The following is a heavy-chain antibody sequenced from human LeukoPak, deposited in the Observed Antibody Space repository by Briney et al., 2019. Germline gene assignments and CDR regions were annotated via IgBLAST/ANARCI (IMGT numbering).Heavy chain of an antibody. CDR1: GFTVSSNY. Sequence: PGGSLRLSCAAPGFTVSSNYMSWVRQAPGKGLEWVSVIYSGGSTYYADSVKGRFTISRDNSKNTLYLQMNSLRAEDTAVYYCARVSLAVAGTFYFDYWGQGTLVTVSS. D-gene: IGHD6-19*01. V-gene: IGHV3-53*01. J-gene: IGHJ4*02. CDR3: ARVSLAVAGTFYFDY. CDR2: IYSGGST.